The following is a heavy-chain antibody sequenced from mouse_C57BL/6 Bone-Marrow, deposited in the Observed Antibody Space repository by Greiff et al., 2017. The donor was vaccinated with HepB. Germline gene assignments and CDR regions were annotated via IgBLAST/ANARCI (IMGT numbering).Heavy chain of an antibody. CDR3: ASGGKDSSGYFAY. CDR1: GFSLTSYG. V-gene: IGHV2-6*01. J-gene: IGHJ3*01. CDR2: IWGVGST. D-gene: IGHD3-2*02. Sequence: QLVESGPGLVAPSPRLSITCTVSGFSLTSYGVDWVRQSPGKGLEWLGVIWGVGSTNYNSALKSRLSISKDNSKSQVFLKMNSLQTDDTAMYYCASGGKDSSGYFAYWGQGTLVTVSA.